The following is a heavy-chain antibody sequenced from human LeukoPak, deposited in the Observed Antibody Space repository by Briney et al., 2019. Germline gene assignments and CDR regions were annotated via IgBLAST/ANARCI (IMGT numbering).Heavy chain of an antibody. CDR1: GGTFSSYA. D-gene: IGHD3-10*01. CDR3: ARVSGYYGSGSMWFDP. J-gene: IGHJ5*02. V-gene: IGHV1-69*01. CDR2: IIPIFGTA. Sequence: ASVNVSCKASGGTFSSYAISWVRQAPGQGLEWMGGIIPIFGTANYAQKFQGRVTITADESTSTAYMELSSLRSEDTAVYYCARVSGYYGSGSMWFDPWGQGTLVTVSS.